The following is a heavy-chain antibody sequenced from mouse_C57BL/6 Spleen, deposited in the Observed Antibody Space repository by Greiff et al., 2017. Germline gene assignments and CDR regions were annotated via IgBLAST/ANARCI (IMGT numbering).Heavy chain of an antibody. D-gene: IGHD2-4*01. V-gene: IGHV1-55*01. Sequence: VQLQQPGAELVKPGASVKMSCKASGYTFTSYWITWVKQRPGQGLEWIGDIYPGSGSTNYNEKFKSKATLTVDTSSSTAYMQLSSLTSEDSAVYYCANSMITTEWYFDVWGTGTTVTVSS. CDR2: IYPGSGST. J-gene: IGHJ1*03. CDR3: ANSMITTEWYFDV. CDR1: GYTFTSYW.